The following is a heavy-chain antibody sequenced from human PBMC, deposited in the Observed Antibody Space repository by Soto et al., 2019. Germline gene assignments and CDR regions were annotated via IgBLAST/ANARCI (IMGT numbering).Heavy chain of an antibody. V-gene: IGHV4-61*01. CDR1: GGSVSSGSYY. J-gene: IGHJ4*02. CDR3: ARDRYNWNYFDY. Sequence: SETLSLTCTVSGGSVSSGSYYWSWIRQPPGKGLEWIGYIYYSGSTNYNPSLKSRVTISVDTSKNQFSLKLSTVTAADTAVYYCARDRYNWNYFDYWGQGTLVTVSS. CDR2: IYYSGST. D-gene: IGHD1-20*01.